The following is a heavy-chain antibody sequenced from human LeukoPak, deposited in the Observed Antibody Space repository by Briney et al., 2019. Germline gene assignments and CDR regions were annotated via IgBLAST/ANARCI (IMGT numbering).Heavy chain of an antibody. J-gene: IGHJ4*02. V-gene: IGHV4-39*07. CDR1: DGSITSNTYY. CDR2: SSSGGHT. CDR3: ARTDIVGVTYYFDF. Sequence: SETLSLTCTVSDGSITSNTYYWGWIRQPPGKGLEWIASSSSGGHTFYNPSVKSRVTISINTSKNQFSLKLSSVTAADTAVYYCARTDIVGVTYYFDFWGQGTLVTVSS. D-gene: IGHD1-26*01.